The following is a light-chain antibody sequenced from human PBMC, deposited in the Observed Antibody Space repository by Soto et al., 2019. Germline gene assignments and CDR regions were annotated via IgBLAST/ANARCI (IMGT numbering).Light chain of an antibody. V-gene: IGLV2-18*01. CDR1: SSDVGSYNR. CDR3: SLYTSSSSYV. Sequence: QSVLTQPPSVSGSPGQSVTISCTGTSSDVGSYNRVSWYQQPPGTAPKLMVYEVSNRPSGVPDRFSGSKSGNTASLTISGLQAADEADYYCSLYTSSSSYVFGTGTKVTVL. CDR2: EVS. J-gene: IGLJ1*01.